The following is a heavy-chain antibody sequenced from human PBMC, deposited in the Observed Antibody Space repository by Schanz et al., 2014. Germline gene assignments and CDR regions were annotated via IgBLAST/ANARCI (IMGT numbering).Heavy chain of an antibody. CDR1: GFDFNSYS. CDR3: ARDRGYCSGGSCLTFDY. V-gene: IGHV3-21*02. Sequence: EVRLVESGGGLVQPGGSLRLSCEASGFDFNSYSMNWVRQVPGKGLEWVSSISSSGSYIYYADSVKGRFTISRDNAKNSLYLQMNTLRAEDTSVYYCARDRGYCSGGSCLTFDYWGQGTQVTVSS. CDR2: ISSSGSYI. J-gene: IGHJ4*02. D-gene: IGHD2-15*01.